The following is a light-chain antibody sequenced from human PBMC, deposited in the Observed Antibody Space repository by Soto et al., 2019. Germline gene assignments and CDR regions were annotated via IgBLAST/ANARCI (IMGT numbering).Light chain of an antibody. CDR2: AAS. J-gene: IGKJ1*01. CDR1: QSISRS. V-gene: IGKV1-39*01. Sequence: DLQMTHSPSTLSASVGDRPTMTCRASQSISRSLAWYQQKPGKAPNPLIYAASTLQGGVPSRFSASRSGPDFTLTISSLQNEDFATYYCQQNYSSTPTFGQGTKVDIK. CDR3: QQNYSSTPT.